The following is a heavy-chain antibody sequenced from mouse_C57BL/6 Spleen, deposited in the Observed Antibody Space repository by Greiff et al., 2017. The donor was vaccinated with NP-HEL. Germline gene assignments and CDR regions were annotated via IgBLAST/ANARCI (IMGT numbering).Heavy chain of an antibody. J-gene: IGHJ4*01. D-gene: IGHD1-1*01. CDR2: IHPYSGST. V-gene: IGHV1-64*01. Sequence: QVQPQQPGAELVKPGASVKLSCKASGYPFTSYWMHWVKQRPGQGLEWVGMIHPYSGSTNYNEKCKGTATLTVDKSSSPAYLPHSSLTSEDSAVYYCARTTVVPLEAMEDWGQGTSVTVAT. CDR1: GYPFTSYW. CDR3: ARTTVVPLEAMED.